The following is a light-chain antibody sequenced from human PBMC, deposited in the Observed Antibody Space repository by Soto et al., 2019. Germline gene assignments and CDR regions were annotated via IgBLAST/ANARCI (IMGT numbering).Light chain of an antibody. CDR1: QGINHY. CDR2: GAS. J-gene: IGKJ4*01. V-gene: IGKV1-9*01. Sequence: DIQLTQSPSFLSASVGDRVTITCRASQGINHYVAWYQQKPGKAPKCLIYGASALQSGVPSRFSGSGSWAEFTLSISSLQPEDFATYYCQHVYSYPLTFGGGTRVVI. CDR3: QHVYSYPLT.